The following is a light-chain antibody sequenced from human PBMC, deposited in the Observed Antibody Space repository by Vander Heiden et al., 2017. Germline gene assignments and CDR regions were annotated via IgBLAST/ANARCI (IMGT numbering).Light chain of an antibody. Sequence: EIVLTQSPATLSLSPGESATLSCRASQSVSSSYLAWYQQKPGLAPRLLIYDASSRATGIPDRFSGSGSGTDFTLTISRLEPEDFAVYYCQQYGSSPITFGQGTRLEIK. J-gene: IGKJ5*01. CDR1: QSVSSSY. CDR2: DAS. V-gene: IGKV3D-20*01. CDR3: QQYGSSPIT.